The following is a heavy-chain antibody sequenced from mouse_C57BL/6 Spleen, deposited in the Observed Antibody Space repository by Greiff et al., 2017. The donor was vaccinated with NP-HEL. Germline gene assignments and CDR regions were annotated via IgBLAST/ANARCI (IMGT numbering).Heavy chain of an antibody. CDR1: GYSITSGYY. CDR2: ISYDGSN. Sequence: ESGPGLVKPSQSLSLTCSVTGYSITSGYYWNWIRQFPGNKLEWMGYISYDGSNNYNPSLKNRISIIRDTSKNQFFLKLNSVTTEDTATYYCARVYDGYPAWFAYWGQGTLVTVSA. J-gene: IGHJ3*01. V-gene: IGHV3-6*01. CDR3: ARVYDGYPAWFAY. D-gene: IGHD2-3*01.